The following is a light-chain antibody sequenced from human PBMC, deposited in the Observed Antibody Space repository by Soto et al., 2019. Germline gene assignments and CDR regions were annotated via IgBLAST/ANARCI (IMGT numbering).Light chain of an antibody. CDR1: SSDVGGYNY. Sequence: QSALTQPASVSGSPGQSIIISCTGTSSDVGGYNYVSWYQQHPGKAPKLMIYEVSNRPSGVSNRFSGSKSGNTASLTISGLQAEDEADYYCSSYTSSSTLVVFGGGTQLTV. CDR3: SSYTSSSTLVV. CDR2: EVS. J-gene: IGLJ2*01. V-gene: IGLV2-14*01.